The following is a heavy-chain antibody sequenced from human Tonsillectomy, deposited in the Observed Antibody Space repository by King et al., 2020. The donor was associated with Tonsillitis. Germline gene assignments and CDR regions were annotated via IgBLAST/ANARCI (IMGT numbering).Heavy chain of an antibody. J-gene: IGHJ4*02. D-gene: IGHD3-9*01. CDR1: GFTFRSYA. CDR2: FSGRGGGT. Sequence: VQLVESGGGLVQPGGSLRLPLAASGFTFRSYAMSGVPQAPGKGWEWVSAFSGRGGGTYYAASVRGRFTIPRANSKTPLYLQMNSRRAGDTAVYYCAKIVVDYDILTGYSGEPFDYWGQGTLVTVSS. V-gene: IGHV3-23*04. CDR3: AKIVVDYDILTGYSGEPFDY.